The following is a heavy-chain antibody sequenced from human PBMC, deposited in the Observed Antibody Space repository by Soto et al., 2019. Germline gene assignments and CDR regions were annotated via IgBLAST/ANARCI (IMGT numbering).Heavy chain of an antibody. CDR3: ARDFKSDDYIWGSYRHDAFDI. V-gene: IGHV1-18*01. J-gene: IGHJ3*02. Sequence: QVQLVQSGAEVKKPGASVKVSCKASGYTFTSYGISWVRQAPGQGLEWMGWISAYNGNTNYAQKLQGRVTMTTDTSTSTAYMELRSLRSDDTAVYYCARDFKSDDYIWGSYRHDAFDIWGQGTMVTVSS. CDR1: GYTFTSYG. D-gene: IGHD3-16*02. CDR2: ISAYNGNT.